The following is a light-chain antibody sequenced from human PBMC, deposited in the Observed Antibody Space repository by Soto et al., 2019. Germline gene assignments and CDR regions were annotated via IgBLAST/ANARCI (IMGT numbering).Light chain of an antibody. CDR1: QSVSSN. V-gene: IGKV3-15*01. CDR2: GAS. Sequence: EIVMTQSPATLSVSPGERATLSCRASQSVSSNLAWYQQKPGQAPRLFIYGASTRATGIPARFSGSGSGTDFTLTISSLQSEDFAVYYCQQYNNWPTWTFGQGTKVEIK. J-gene: IGKJ1*01. CDR3: QQYNNWPTWT.